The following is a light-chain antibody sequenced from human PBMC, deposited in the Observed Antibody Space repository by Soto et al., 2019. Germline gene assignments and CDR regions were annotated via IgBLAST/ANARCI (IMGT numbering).Light chain of an antibody. CDR2: DAT. CDR3: QQYNTYSGYT. CDR1: QSINSW. J-gene: IGKJ2*01. Sequence: DIQMTQSPSTLSASVGDRVTITCRASQSINSWLAWYQQKQGKAPRLLIYDATSLESGVPSRFSGSVSGTEFTLTISSLQPDDFATYYCQQYNTYSGYTFGQGTKLEIK. V-gene: IGKV1-5*01.